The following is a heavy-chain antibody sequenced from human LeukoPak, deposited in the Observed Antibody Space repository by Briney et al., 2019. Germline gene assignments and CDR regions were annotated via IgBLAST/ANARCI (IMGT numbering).Heavy chain of an antibody. V-gene: IGHV1-18*01. CDR1: GYTFTSYG. CDR2: ISAYNGNT. D-gene: IGHD3-3*01. CDR3: ARPDYDFWSGYGT. J-gene: IGHJ5*02. Sequence: ASVKVSCKASGYTFTSYGISWVRQAPGQGLEWMGWISAYNGNTNYAQKFQGRVTMTRDTSTSTVYMELSSLRSEDTAVYYCARPDYDFWSGYGTWGQGTLVTVSS.